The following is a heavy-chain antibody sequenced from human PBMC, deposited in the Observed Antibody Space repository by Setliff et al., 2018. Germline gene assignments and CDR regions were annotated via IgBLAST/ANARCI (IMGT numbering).Heavy chain of an antibody. CDR3: ARYSSGWFFDY. CDR1: GFTFSTYE. CDR2: ISSSGSTI. J-gene: IGHJ4*02. Sequence: GGSLRLSCAASGFTFSTYEMNWVRQAPGKGLEWVSYISSSGSTIYYVDSVKGRFTISRDNAKNSLYLQMNSLRAEDTAVYYCARYSSGWFFDYWGQGTPVTGSS. V-gene: IGHV3-48*03. D-gene: IGHD6-19*01.